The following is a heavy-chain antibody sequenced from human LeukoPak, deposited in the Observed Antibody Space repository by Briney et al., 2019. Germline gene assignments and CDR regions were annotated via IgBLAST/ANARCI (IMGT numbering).Heavy chain of an antibody. CDR1: GGTFSSYA. D-gene: IGHD3-10*01. Sequence: SVKVSCKASGGTFSSYAISWVRQAPGQGIEWMGGIIPIFGTANYAQKFQGRVTITADESTSTAYMELSSLRSEDTAVYYCASPGSGSYILRYWGQGTLVTVSS. CDR3: ASPGSGSYILRY. CDR2: IIPIFGTA. V-gene: IGHV1-69*13. J-gene: IGHJ4*02.